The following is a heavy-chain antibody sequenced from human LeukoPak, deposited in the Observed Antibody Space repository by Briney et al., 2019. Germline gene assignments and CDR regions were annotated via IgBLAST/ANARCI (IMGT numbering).Heavy chain of an antibody. J-gene: IGHJ4*02. CDR3: ARDAYLKRDYDILTGYYDY. Sequence: GGSLRLSCGASGFTFSDYYMSWIRQAPGKGLEWVSYISSSGSTIYYADSVKGRFTISRDNAKNSLYLQMNSLRAEDTAVYYCARDAYLKRDYDILTGYYDYWGQGTLVTVSS. D-gene: IGHD3-9*01. CDR2: ISSSGSTI. V-gene: IGHV3-11*04. CDR1: GFTFSDYY.